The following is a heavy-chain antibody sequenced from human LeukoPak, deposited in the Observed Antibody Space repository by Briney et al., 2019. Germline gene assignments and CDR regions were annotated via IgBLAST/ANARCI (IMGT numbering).Heavy chain of an antibody. V-gene: IGHV3-7*03. CDR2: IKQDGSEK. J-gene: IGHJ1*01. D-gene: IGHD6-19*01. CDR1: GFTFSDYW. Sequence: PGGSLRLSCAASGFTFSDYWMSWVRQAPGKGLEWVANIKQDGSEKYYVGSVKGRFTISRDNANNFLYLQMNSLRAEDTALYYCARAYKDRSLAGKKEFFQHWGQGTLVTVSS. CDR3: ARAYKDRSLAGKKEFFQH.